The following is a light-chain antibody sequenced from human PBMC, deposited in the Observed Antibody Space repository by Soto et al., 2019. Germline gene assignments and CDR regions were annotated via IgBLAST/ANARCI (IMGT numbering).Light chain of an antibody. CDR3: CSYAGSSTYV. CDR1: SNYVGSYNL. J-gene: IGLJ1*01. Sequence: AVVTKTASVSGSPGQAVTISCTGTSNYVGSYNLVSWYQQHPGKAPKLMIYEVSKRPSGVSNRFSGSKSGNTASLTISGLQAEDEADYYCCSYAGSSTYVFGTGTKVTVL. CDR2: EVS. V-gene: IGLV2-23*02.